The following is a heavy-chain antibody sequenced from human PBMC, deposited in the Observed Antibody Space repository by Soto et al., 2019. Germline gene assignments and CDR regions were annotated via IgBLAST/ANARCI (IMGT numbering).Heavy chain of an antibody. V-gene: IGHV1-18*01. Sequence: QVQLVQSGGEVAKPGASVKVSCKASGYTFTNYGINWVRQAPGLGLEWMGWINVYNGKTNYAQKFQARVTMTTDTSTNSVYMELRSLRSVDTAVYYCARGPDPTYFDYWGQGTLVIVSS. J-gene: IGHJ4*02. CDR3: ARGPDPTYFDY. CDR1: GYTFTNYG. CDR2: INVYNGKT.